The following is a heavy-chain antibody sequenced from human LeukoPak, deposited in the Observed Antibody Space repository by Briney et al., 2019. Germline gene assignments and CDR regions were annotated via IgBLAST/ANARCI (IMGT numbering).Heavy chain of an antibody. CDR1: GGSISSYY. Sequence: SETQSLTCTVSGGSISSYYWSWIRQPPGKGLEWIGYIYYSGSTNYNPSLKSRVTISVDTSKNQFSLKLSSVTAADTAVYYCARARDGYNWGFDYWGQGTLVTASS. V-gene: IGHV4-59*01. CDR2: IYYSGST. J-gene: IGHJ4*02. D-gene: IGHD5-24*01. CDR3: ARARDGYNWGFDY.